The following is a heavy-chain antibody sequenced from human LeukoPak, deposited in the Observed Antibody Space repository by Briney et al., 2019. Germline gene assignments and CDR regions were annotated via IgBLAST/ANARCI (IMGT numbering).Heavy chain of an antibody. CDR1: GYTFTSYG. D-gene: IGHD3-22*01. CDR2: ISAYNGNT. V-gene: IGHV1-18*01. Sequence: ASVKVSCKASGYTFTSYGISWVRQAPGQGLEWMGWISAYNGNTNYAQKLQGRVAMTTDTSTSTAYMELRSLRSDDTAVYYCARGSSYYYDSSGPLGYWGQGTLVTVSS. CDR3: ARGSSYYYDSSGPLGY. J-gene: IGHJ4*02.